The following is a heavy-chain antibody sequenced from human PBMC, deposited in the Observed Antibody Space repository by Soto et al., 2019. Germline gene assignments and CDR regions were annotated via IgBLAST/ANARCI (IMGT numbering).Heavy chain of an antibody. CDR2: ISYDGSEK. CDR1: GFTFNFFG. Sequence: QEQLVESGGGVVQAGRSLRLSCAASGFTFNFFGMHWVRQAPGKGLEWVAVISYDGSEKYYADSVKGRFTMSRDNSKNMVNLEKSSMRPEDTFVYYCAKERRYSFDAFDIWGHGTMVTVSS. CDR3: AKERRYSFDAFDI. V-gene: IGHV3-30*18. J-gene: IGHJ3*02. D-gene: IGHD5-12*01.